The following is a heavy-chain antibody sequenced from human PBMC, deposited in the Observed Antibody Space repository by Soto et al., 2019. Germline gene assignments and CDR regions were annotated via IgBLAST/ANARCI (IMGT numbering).Heavy chain of an antibody. CDR3: ATNLDYYDSSGYSSFDY. D-gene: IGHD3-22*01. CDR1: GASIRGSKW. J-gene: IGHJ4*02. CDR2: IYYSGST. V-gene: IGHV4-4*02. Sequence: SETLSLTCAVSGASIRGSKWWSWVRQPPGKGLEWIGDIYYSGSTYYNPSLKSRVTISVDTSKNQFSLKLSSVTAADTAVYYCATNLDYYDSSGYSSFDYWGQGTLVTVSS.